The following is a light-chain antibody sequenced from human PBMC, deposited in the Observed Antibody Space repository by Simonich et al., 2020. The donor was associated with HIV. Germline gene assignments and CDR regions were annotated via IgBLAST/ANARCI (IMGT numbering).Light chain of an antibody. CDR1: ALPKQY. Sequence: SYELTQPPLVSVSPGQTARITCSGDALPKQYAYWYQQKPGQAPVLVIYKDSERPSGIPERFSGSSSGTTVTLTISGVQAEDEADYYCQSGDSSATVFGGGTKLTVL. CDR2: KDS. J-gene: IGLJ2*01. CDR3: QSGDSSATV. V-gene: IGLV3-25*03.